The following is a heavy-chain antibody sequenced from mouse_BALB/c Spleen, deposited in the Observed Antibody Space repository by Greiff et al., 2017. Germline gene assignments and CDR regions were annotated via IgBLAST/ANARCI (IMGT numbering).Heavy chain of an antibody. CDR3: ASGILLRFYYAMDY. CDR2: ISYSGST. J-gene: IGHJ4*01. V-gene: IGHV3-2*02. D-gene: IGHD1-1*01. CDR1: GYSITSDYA. Sequence: EVKLMESGPGLVKPSQSLSLTCTVTGYSITSDYAWNWIRQFPGNKLEWMGYISYSGSTSYNPSLKSRISITRDTSKNQFFLQLNSVTTEDTATYYCASGILLRFYYAMDYWGQGTSVTVSS.